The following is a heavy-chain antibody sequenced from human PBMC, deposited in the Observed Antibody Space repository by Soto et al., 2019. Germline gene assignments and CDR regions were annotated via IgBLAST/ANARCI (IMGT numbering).Heavy chain of an antibody. D-gene: IGHD3-16*01. CDR1: GFTFSSYA. Sequence: EVQLLESGGGLVQPGGSLRLSCAASGFTFSSYAMSWVRQAPGKGLEWVSAISGSGGSTYYADSVKGRFTISRDNSKNTLYLKRNSLRAEETAVYYGARGGRDYYYGRDVGGKGTTVTVPS. CDR3: ARGGRDYYYGRDV. J-gene: IGHJ6*04. V-gene: IGHV3-23*01. CDR2: ISGSGGST.